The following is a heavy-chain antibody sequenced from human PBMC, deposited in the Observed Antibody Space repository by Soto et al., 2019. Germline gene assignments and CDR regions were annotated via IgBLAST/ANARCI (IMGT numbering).Heavy chain of an antibody. CDR2: ISWDGGST. Sequence: GSLRLSCAASGFTYDDYTMHWVRQAPGKGLEWVSLISWDGGSTYYADSVKGRFTISRDNSKNSLYLQMNSLRPEDSALCYCEKDILAKPYYYSGMDVGRQGTTVTVSS. CDR3: EKDILAKPYYYSGMDV. D-gene: IGHD3-3*01. J-gene: IGHJ6*02. CDR1: GFTYDDYT. V-gene: IGHV3-43*01.